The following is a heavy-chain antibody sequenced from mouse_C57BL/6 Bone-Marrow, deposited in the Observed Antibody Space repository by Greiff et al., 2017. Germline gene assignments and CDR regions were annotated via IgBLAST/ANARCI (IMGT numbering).Heavy chain of an antibody. CDR3: ASFITTVVNYFDY. D-gene: IGHD1-1*01. J-gene: IGHJ2*01. CDR2: IRLKSDNYAT. CDR1: GFTFSNYW. Sequence: DVMLVESGGGLVQPGGSMKLSCVASGFTFSNYWMNWVRQSPEKGLEWVAQIRLKSDNYATHYAESVKGRFTISRDDSKSSVYLQMNNLRAEDTGIYYCASFITTVVNYFDYWGQGTTLTVSS. V-gene: IGHV6-3*01.